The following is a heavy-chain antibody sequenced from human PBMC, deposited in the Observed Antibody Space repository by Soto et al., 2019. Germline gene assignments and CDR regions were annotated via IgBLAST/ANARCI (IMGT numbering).Heavy chain of an antibody. Sequence: GGSLRLSCAASGFTFSRSWMHWVRQAPGKGLVWVSRMNSDGSTTNYADSVKGRFTISRDNAKNTLYLQMNSLRAEDTAVYYCARGPSGRYGYDYWGQGTLVTVSS. J-gene: IGHJ4*02. V-gene: IGHV3-74*01. D-gene: IGHD6-19*01. CDR3: ARGPSGRYGYDY. CDR2: MNSDGSTT. CDR1: GFTFSRSW.